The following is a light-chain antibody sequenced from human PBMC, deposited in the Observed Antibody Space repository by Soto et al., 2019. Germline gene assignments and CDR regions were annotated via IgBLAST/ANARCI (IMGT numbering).Light chain of an antibody. J-gene: IGLJ1*01. V-gene: IGLV2-14*01. CDR1: SSDVGGYHY. CDR2: DVS. Sequence: QSVLTQPASVSGSPGQSITISCTGTSSDVGGYHYVSWYQQYPGIAPKVMIYDVSNRPSGVSNRFSGSKSGNTASLTISGLQAEDEADYYCSSYTTSSSYVFGTGIKVTVL. CDR3: SSYTTSSSYV.